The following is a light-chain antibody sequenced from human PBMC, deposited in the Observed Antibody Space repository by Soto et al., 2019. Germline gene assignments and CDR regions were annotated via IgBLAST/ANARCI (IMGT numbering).Light chain of an antibody. J-gene: IGLJ1*01. CDR1: SSDVGGYNY. CDR3: ASYASSATYV. V-gene: IGLV2-14*01. CDR2: EVS. Sequence: QSVVTHPASVSGSAGQSSTISCPGTSSDVGGYNYVSWYQLHPGKAPKLMIHEVSERPSGVSNRFSGSQSGNTASLTISGLQAEDEADYYCASYASSATYVFGSGPKVTVL.